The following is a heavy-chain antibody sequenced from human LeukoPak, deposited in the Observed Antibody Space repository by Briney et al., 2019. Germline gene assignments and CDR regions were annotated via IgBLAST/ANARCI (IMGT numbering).Heavy chain of an antibody. CDR2: INPNSGGT. J-gene: IGHJ4*02. CDR1: GYTFTTYY. CDR3: ARDSTALVYDSSGYYYGGYFDY. D-gene: IGHD3-22*01. V-gene: IGHV1-2*02. Sequence: ASVKVSCKASGYTFTTYYIHWVRQAPGQGLEWMGWINPNSGGTNYAQKFQGRVTMTRDTSISTAYMELSRLRSDDTAVYYCARDSTALVYDSSGYYYGGYFDYWGQGTLVTVSS.